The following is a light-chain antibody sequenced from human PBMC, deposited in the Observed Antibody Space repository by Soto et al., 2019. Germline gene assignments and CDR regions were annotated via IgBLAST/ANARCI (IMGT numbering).Light chain of an antibody. J-gene: IGLJ3*02. Sequence: VLTQPPSVSGAPGQRVTLSCTGTTSNLGAGYDVHWYQQLPGAAPKLVIFGNRNRPSGVPERFSGSKSGTSASLAITGLQAEDEADYYCQAYDYTLTASVFGGGTKVTVL. V-gene: IGLV1-40*01. CDR3: QAYDYTLTASV. CDR1: TSNLGAGYD. CDR2: GNR.